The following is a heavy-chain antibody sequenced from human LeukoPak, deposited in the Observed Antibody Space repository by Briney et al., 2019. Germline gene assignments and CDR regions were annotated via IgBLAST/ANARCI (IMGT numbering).Heavy chain of an antibody. D-gene: IGHD3-10*01. J-gene: IGHJ5*02. Sequence: SVKVSCKASGGTFSSYAISWVRQAPGHGLEWMGRIIPIFGTANYAQKFQGRVTITTDESTSTAYMELSSLRSEDTAVYYCARGHGSEFSNWLDPWGQGTLVTVSS. CDR2: IIPIFGTA. CDR1: GGTFSSYA. V-gene: IGHV1-69*05. CDR3: ARGHGSEFSNWLDP.